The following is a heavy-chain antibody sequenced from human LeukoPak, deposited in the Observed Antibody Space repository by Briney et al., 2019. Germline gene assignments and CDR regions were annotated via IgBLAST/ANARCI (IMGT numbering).Heavy chain of an antibody. CDR3: ARDSGTTVGYFDY. Sequence: GGSLRLSCAASGFTVSSNYMSWVRQAPGKGLEWVSVIYSGGSTYYADSVKGRFTISRDNSKNTLYLQMNSLRAEDTAVYYCARDSGTTVGYFDYWGQGTLVTVSS. J-gene: IGHJ4*02. CDR2: IYSGGST. D-gene: IGHD4-23*01. CDR1: GFTVSSNY. V-gene: IGHV3-66*01.